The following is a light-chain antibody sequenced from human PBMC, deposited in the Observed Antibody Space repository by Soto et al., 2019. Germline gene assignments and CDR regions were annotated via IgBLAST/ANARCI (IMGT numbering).Light chain of an antibody. J-gene: IGLJ2*01. V-gene: IGLV2-11*01. Sequence: QSALTQPRSVSGPPGQSVSISCSGTSSDVGTYNYVSWYQQHPGKAPKLMIYDVSKRPSGVHDRFSGSKSGNTASLTISGLQAEDEADYYCCSYAGGYSHAVFGGGAQLTVL. CDR3: CSYAGGYSHAV. CDR1: SSDVGTYNY. CDR2: DVS.